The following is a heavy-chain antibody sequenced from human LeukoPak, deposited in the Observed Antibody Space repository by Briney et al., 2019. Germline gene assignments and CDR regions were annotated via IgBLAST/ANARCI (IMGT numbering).Heavy chain of an antibody. D-gene: IGHD6-19*01. CDR3: ARRGGPIAVAGYNWFDP. J-gene: IGHJ5*02. CDR1: GYSFTSYW. CDR2: IYPGDSDT. V-gene: IGHV5-51*01. Sequence: GESLKISCKGSGYSFTSYWIGWVRQMPGKGLEWMGIIYPGDSDTRYSPSFQGQVTISADKSISTAYLQWSSLKASDTAMCYCARRGGPIAVAGYNWFDPWGQGTLVTVSS.